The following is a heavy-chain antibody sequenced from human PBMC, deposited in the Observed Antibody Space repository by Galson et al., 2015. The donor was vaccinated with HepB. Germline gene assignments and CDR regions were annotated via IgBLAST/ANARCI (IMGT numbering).Heavy chain of an antibody. CDR2: IIPIFGTA. CDR3: ARALTYCGGDCYSCDY. D-gene: IGHD2-21*02. Sequence: SVKVSCKASGGTFSSYAISWVRQAPGQGLEWMGGIIPIFGTANYAQKFQGRVTITADESTSTAYMELSSLRSEDTAVYYCARALTYCGGDCYSCDYWGQGTLVTVSS. CDR1: GGTFSSYA. J-gene: IGHJ4*02. V-gene: IGHV1-69*13.